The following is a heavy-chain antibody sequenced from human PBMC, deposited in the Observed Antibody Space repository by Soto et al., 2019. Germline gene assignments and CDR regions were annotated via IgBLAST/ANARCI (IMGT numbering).Heavy chain of an antibody. Sequence: EVQLVESGGGLVQPGGSLRLSCAVSDFTFSDHYMDWVRQAPGKGLEWVGRSRNKANSYTTEYAASAKGRFTISRDDLKNLLYLQMDSLKTDDTAVYYCVRVAIGYHWDFWGQGTLVTVSS. J-gene: IGHJ4*02. CDR2: SRNKANSYTT. CDR1: DFTFSDHY. CDR3: VRVAIGYHWDF. D-gene: IGHD5-18*01. V-gene: IGHV3-72*01.